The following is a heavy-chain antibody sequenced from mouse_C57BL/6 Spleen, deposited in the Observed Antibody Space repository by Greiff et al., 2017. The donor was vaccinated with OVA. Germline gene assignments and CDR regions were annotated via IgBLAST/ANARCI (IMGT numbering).Heavy chain of an antibody. D-gene: IGHD1-1*01. Sequence: VKLQQPGAELVKPGASVKLSCKASGYTFTSYWMHWVKQRPGQGLEWIGMIHPNSGSTNYNEKFKSKATLTVDKSSSTAYMQLSSLTSEDSAVYYCARGGDYYGSSPLYAMDYWGQGTSVTVSS. CDR3: ARGGDYYGSSPLYAMDY. V-gene: IGHV1-64*01. CDR2: IHPNSGST. CDR1: GYTFTSYW. J-gene: IGHJ4*01.